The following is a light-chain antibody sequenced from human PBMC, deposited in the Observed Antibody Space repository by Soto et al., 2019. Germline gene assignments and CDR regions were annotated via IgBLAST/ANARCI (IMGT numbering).Light chain of an antibody. CDR2: DAS. CDR1: QSVSSY. CDR3: HQYGSSPGT. V-gene: IGKV3-11*01. Sequence: EIVLTQSPATLSLSPGERATLSCRASQSVSSYLAWYQQKPGQAPRLLIYDASNRATGIPARFSGSGSGTDFTLTISRLEPEDFAVYYCHQYGSSPGTFGQGTKVDIK. J-gene: IGKJ1*01.